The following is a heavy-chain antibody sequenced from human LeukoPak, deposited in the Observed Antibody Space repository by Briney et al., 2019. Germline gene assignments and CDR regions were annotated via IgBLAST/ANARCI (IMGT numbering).Heavy chain of an antibody. V-gene: IGHV4-39*01. J-gene: IGHJ4*02. Sequence: SETLPLTCTVSGGSISSTSYYWDWIRQPPGKGLEWIGSIYYSGNTYYNPSLKSRVTISVDTSKNQFSLKLSSVTAADTAVYYCARRVGIQVLSGRGLDYFDYWGQGTPVTVSS. CDR1: GGSISSTSYY. CDR3: ARRVGIQVLSGRGLDYFDY. D-gene: IGHD5-18*01. CDR2: IYYSGNT.